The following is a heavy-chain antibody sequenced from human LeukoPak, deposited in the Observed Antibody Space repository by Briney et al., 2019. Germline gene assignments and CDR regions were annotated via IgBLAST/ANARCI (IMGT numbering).Heavy chain of an antibody. D-gene: IGHD4-17*01. J-gene: IGHJ4*02. CDR3: ARALPRGAGDYKN. Sequence: PGGSLRFSCAASGFTFSSYAMHWVRQAPGKGQEWVAVISYDGTNKYYADSVKGRFTISRDNSKNTLYLQMNSLRAEDTAVYYCARALPRGAGDYKNWGQGTLVTVSS. V-gene: IGHV3-30*04. CDR2: ISYDGTNK. CDR1: GFTFSSYA.